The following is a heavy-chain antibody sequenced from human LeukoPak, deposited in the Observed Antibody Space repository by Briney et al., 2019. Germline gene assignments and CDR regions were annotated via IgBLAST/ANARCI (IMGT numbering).Heavy chain of an antibody. CDR3: ARARDSSGILYYFDY. J-gene: IGHJ4*02. Sequence: GGSLRLSCAASGFTFSSYSMNWVRQAPGKGLEWVSSISSSSSYIYYADSVKGRFTISRDNAKNSLYLQMNSLRAEDTAVYYCARARDSSGILYYFDYWGRGTLVTVSS. D-gene: IGHD3-22*01. CDR1: GFTFSSYS. V-gene: IGHV3-21*01. CDR2: ISSSSSYI.